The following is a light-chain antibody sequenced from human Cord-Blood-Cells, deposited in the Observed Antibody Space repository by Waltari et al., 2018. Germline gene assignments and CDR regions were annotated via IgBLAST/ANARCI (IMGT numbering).Light chain of an antibody. V-gene: IGKV3-11*01. CDR3: QQRSNWIT. J-gene: IGKJ5*01. Sequence: EIVLTQSPATLSLSPGERATLSCRASQSVSSYLAWYQQKPGQAPRLLIYDASNRATGIQARFSGSGSGTDFTLTISSLEPEDFAVYYCQQRSNWITCGQGTRLEIK. CDR1: QSVSSY. CDR2: DAS.